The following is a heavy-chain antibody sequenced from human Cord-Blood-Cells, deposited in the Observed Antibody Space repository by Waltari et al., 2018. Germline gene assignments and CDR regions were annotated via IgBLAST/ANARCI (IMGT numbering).Heavy chain of an antibody. J-gene: IGHJ5*02. CDR3: ARVGTYCSSTSCYYWFDP. CDR2: MNPNSGNT. CDR1: GYTFTSYD. Sequence: QVQLVQSGAEVKKPGASVKVSCKASGYTFTSYDINWVRPATGQGLEWMGWMNPNSGNTGYAQKFQGRVTMTRNTSISTAYMELSSLRSEDTAVYYCARVGTYCSSTSCYYWFDPWGQGTLVTVSS. V-gene: IGHV1-8*01. D-gene: IGHD2-2*01.